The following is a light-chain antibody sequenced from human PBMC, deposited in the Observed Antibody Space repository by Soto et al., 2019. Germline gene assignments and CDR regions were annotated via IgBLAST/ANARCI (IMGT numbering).Light chain of an antibody. CDR3: QQYYSYPLVT. J-gene: IGKJ5*01. V-gene: IGKV1-8*01. Sequence: AIRMTQSPSSFSASTGDRVTITCRASQGISSYLAWYQQKPGKAPKLLIYAASTLQSGVPSRFSGSGSGTDFTLTISCLQSEDFATYYCQQYYSYPLVTFGQGTRLEI. CDR2: AAS. CDR1: QGISSY.